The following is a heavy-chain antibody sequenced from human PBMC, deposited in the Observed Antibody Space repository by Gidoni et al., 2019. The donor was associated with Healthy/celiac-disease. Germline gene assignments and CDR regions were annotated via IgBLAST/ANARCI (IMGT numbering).Heavy chain of an antibody. CDR3: ARDRGYEDY. Sequence: EVPLVESGGGLVQPEGSLRLPWAASGFTFSSYWMSWDRQAPGKGLAWVANIKQDGSEKYYVDSVKGRFTIARDNAKNSLYLQMNSLRAEDTAVYYCARDRGYEDYWGQGTLVTVSS. D-gene: IGHD6-13*01. J-gene: IGHJ4*02. CDR2: IKQDGSEK. V-gene: IGHV3-7*01. CDR1: GFTFSSYW.